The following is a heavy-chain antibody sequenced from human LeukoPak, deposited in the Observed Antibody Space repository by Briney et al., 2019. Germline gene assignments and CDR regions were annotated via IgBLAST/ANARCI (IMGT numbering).Heavy chain of an antibody. Sequence: GGALRLSCAASGFTFSSYSMKWVRQAPGKGLEWGSALSGDSRYIYYADSVRGRFTISRDNAENSLYLQMHSLRVEDTAVYYCARAPTVLVGYCSSSSCQADYWGQGTLVTVSS. V-gene: IGHV3-21*01. D-gene: IGHD2-2*01. CDR1: GFTFSSYS. J-gene: IGHJ4*02. CDR2: LSGDSRYI. CDR3: ARAPTVLVGYCSSSSCQADY.